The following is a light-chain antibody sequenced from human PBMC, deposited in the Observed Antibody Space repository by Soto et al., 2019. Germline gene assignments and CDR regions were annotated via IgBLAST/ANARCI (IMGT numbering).Light chain of an antibody. CDR2: EVS. J-gene: IGLJ1*01. CDR1: GSDVGGYNY. CDR3: SSYAGRNNLGV. V-gene: IGLV2-8*01. Sequence: QSVLTQPPSASGSPGQSVTISCTGTGSDVGGYNYVSWYQQHPGKAPKLMIYEVSKRPSGVPDRFSGSKSGNTASLTVSGLQAEDEADYYCSSYAGRNNLGVFGTGTKVTVL.